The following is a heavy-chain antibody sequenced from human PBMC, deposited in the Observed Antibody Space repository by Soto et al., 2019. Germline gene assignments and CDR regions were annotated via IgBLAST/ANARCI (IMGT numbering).Heavy chain of an antibody. Sequence: GSLRLSCAASGFTFSSYSMNWVRQAPGKGLEWVSSISSSSSYIYYADSVKGRFTISRDNAKNSLYLQMNSLRAEDTAVYYCARDLSAVVVVVAATPEWFDPWGQGTLVTVSS. V-gene: IGHV3-21*01. J-gene: IGHJ5*02. CDR3: ARDLSAVVVVVAATPEWFDP. CDR2: ISSSSSYI. D-gene: IGHD2-15*01. CDR1: GFTFSSYS.